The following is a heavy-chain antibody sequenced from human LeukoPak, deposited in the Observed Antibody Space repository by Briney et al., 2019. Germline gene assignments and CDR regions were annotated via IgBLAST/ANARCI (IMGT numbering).Heavy chain of an antibody. CDR2: ISSSGSTI. J-gene: IGHJ6*02. Sequence: PGGSLRLSCAASGFTFSDYYMSWIRQVPGKGLEWVSYISSSGSTIYYADSVKGRFTISRDNAKNSLYLQMNSLRAEDTAVYYCAREPPWGSTDYYYGMDVWGQGTTVTVSS. CDR3: AREPPWGSTDYYYGMDV. CDR1: GFTFSDYY. D-gene: IGHD2-2*01. V-gene: IGHV3-11*04.